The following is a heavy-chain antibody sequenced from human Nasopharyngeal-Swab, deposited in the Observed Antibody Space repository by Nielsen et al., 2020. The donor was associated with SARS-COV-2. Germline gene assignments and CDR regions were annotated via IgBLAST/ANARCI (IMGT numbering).Heavy chain of an antibody. CDR2: IYHSGST. CDR1: GYSISSGYY. V-gene: IGHV4-38-2*02. CDR3: ARSGPFRLPKLDNWFDP. Sequence: LETLSLTCTVSGYSISSGYYWGWIRQPPGKGLEWIGSIYHSGSTYYNPSLKSRVTISVDTSKNQFSLKLSSVTAADTAVYYCARSGPFRLPKLDNWFDPWGQGTLVTVSS. J-gene: IGHJ5*02. D-gene: IGHD2-15*01.